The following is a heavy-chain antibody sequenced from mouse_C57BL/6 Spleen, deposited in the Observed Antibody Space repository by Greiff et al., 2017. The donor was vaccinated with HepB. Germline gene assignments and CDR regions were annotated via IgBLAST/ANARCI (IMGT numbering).Heavy chain of an antibody. CDR1: GYTFTSYW. V-gene: IGHV1-69*01. Sequence: VQLQQPGAELVMPGASVKLSCKASGYTFTSYWMHWVKQRPGQGLEWIGEIDPSESYTNYNQKFKGKSTLTVDKSSSTAYMQLSSLTSEDSAVYYCARSRYGFYAMDYWGQGTSVTVSS. CDR3: ARSRYGFYAMDY. J-gene: IGHJ4*01. D-gene: IGHD2-2*01. CDR2: IDPSESYT.